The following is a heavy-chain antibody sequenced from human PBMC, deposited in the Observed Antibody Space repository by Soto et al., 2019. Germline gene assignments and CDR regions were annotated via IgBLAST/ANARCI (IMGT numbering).Heavy chain of an antibody. CDR2: IYYSGTT. CDR1: GGSILGTTYY. V-gene: IGHV4-39*01. J-gene: IGHJ4*02. CDR3: ARHLEERRMATTPFDY. Sequence: SDTLSLTCNISGGSILGTTYYWALIRQPPGKGPEWIGSIYYSGTTYYKSSLKSRVTISVDASNNQFSLKVSSVTAADTAVYYCARHLEERRMATTPFDYWGQGTLVTVS. D-gene: IGHD4-17*01.